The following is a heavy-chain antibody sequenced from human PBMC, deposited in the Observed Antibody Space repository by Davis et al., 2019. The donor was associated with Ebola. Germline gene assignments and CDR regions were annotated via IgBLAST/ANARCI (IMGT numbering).Heavy chain of an antibody. Sequence: PGGSLRLSCAASGFTFSSYAMHWVRQAPGKGLEWVAVISYDGSNKYYADSVKGRFTISRDNSKNTLYLQMNSLRAEDTAVYYCARAHFGSYGIGYWGQGTLVTVSS. D-gene: IGHD5-18*01. CDR1: GFTFSSYA. CDR2: ISYDGSNK. CDR3: ARAHFGSYGIGY. V-gene: IGHV3-30-3*01. J-gene: IGHJ4*02.